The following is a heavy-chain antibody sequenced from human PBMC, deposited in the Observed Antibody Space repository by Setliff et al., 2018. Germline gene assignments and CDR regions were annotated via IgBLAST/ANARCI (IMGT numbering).Heavy chain of an antibody. Sequence: GASVKVSCKASGYTFTSNYMHWVRQAPGLGLEWMGTINPSSGRTSYAQKFQGRVTMTSDTSTSTVYMDMSSLRSEDTAVYYCARDVFPYHYEGAFDIWGQGTMVTVSS. D-gene: IGHD3-22*01. V-gene: IGHV1-46*01. CDR2: INPSSGRT. CDR1: GYTFTSNY. CDR3: ARDVFPYHYEGAFDI. J-gene: IGHJ3*02.